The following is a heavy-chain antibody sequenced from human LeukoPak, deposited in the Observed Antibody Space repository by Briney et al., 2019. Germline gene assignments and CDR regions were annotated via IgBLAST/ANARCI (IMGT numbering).Heavy chain of an antibody. J-gene: IGHJ1*01. D-gene: IGHD6-13*01. CDR3: ARTGYSSSWYGQYFQH. Sequence: PSETLSLTCTVSGGSISSSSYYWGWIRQPPGKGLEWIGSIYYSGSTYYNPSLKSRVTISVDTSKNQFSLKLSSVTAADTAVYYCARTGYSSSWYGQYFQHWGQGTLVTVSS. CDR1: GGSISSSSYY. CDR2: IYYSGST. V-gene: IGHV4-39*07.